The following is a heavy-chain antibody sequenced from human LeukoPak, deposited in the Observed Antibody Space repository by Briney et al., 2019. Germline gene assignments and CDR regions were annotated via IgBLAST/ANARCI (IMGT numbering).Heavy chain of an antibody. CDR3: AKVIAVAQPTFDY. Sequence: GGSLRLSCAASGFTFSSYAMSWVRQGPGKGLEWVSAISVSGNTYHADSVKGRFTISRDNSKNTLYLQMNSLRAEDTAVYYCAKVIAVAQPTFDYWGQGTLVTVSS. D-gene: IGHD6-19*01. V-gene: IGHV3-23*01. J-gene: IGHJ4*02. CDR1: GFTFSSYA. CDR2: ISVSGNT.